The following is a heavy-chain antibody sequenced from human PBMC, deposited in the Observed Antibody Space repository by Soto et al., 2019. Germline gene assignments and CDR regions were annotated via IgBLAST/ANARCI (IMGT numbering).Heavy chain of an antibody. V-gene: IGHV1-69*04. Sequence: SVKVSCKASGGTFSSYTISWVRQAPGQGLEWMGRIIPILGIANYAQKFQGRVTITADKSTSTAYMELSSLRSEDTAVYYCARDLVAVAGTNWFDPWGQGTLVTVSS. J-gene: IGHJ5*02. CDR3: ARDLVAVAGTNWFDP. CDR2: IIPILGIA. CDR1: GGTFSSYT. D-gene: IGHD6-19*01.